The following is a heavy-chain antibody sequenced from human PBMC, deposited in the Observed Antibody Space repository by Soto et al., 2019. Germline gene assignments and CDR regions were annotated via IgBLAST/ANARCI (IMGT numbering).Heavy chain of an antibody. CDR1: GFTFSGYE. D-gene: IGHD1-1*01. V-gene: IGHV3-48*03. J-gene: IGHJ4*02. CDR2: ISSSGNTI. Sequence: GGSLRLSCAASGFTFSGYEMNWVRQAPGKGLEWFSYISSSGNTIYYADSVKGRFTISRDNAKNSLYLQMNSLRAEDTAVYYCARGARTGNYVYFDYWGQGTLVTVSS. CDR3: ARGARTGNYVYFDY.